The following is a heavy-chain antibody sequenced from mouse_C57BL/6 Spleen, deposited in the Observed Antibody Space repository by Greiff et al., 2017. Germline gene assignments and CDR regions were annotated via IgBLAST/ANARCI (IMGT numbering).Heavy chain of an antibody. D-gene: IGHD3-1*01. J-gene: IGHJ2*01. CDR1: GYSFTGYY. V-gene: IGHV1-42*01. CDR2: INPSTGGT. Sequence: EVKLMESGPELVKPGASVKISCKASGYSFTGYYMNWVKQSPEKSLEWIGEINPSTGGTTYNQKFKAKATLTVDKSSSTAYMQLKSLTSEDSAVYYCARQLDYWGQGTTLTVSS. CDR3: ARQLDY.